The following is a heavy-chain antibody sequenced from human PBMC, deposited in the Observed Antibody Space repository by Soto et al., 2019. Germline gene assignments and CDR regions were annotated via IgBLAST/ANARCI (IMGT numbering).Heavy chain of an antibody. CDR2: ISYDGGNE. Sequence: QVQLVESGGGVVQPGRSLRLSCAASGFPFSSFGMHWVRQAPGEGLEWVAVISYDGGNEYYADSVKGRFTISRDTSKNTLYLQMNNLRAEDTAVYYCAKDAMVLLTSGWSTFWDYWGQGTLVTVSS. V-gene: IGHV3-30*18. CDR1: GFPFSSFG. J-gene: IGHJ4*02. D-gene: IGHD6-19*01. CDR3: AKDAMVLLTSGWSTFWDY.